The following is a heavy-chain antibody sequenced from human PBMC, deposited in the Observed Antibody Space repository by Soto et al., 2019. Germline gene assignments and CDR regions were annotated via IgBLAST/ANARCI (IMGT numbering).Heavy chain of an antibody. CDR3: VQSRCGGDCLQSYSSHSYYGLDV. CDR2: LYWDDDE. CDR1: GFSLSTRGVG. D-gene: IGHD2-21*02. Sequence: QITLNESGPTLVKPTQTLTLTCTFSGFSLSTRGVGVGWIRQPPGKALEWLALLYWDDDERYSPSLMSRLTITKDTSKNQVFLTMTNMDPVDTATYYCVQSRCGGDCLQSYSSHSYYGLDVWGQGTTVTVSS. V-gene: IGHV2-5*02. J-gene: IGHJ6*02.